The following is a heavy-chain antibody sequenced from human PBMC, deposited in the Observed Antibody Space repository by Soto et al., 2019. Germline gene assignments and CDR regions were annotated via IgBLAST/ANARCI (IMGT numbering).Heavy chain of an antibody. CDR2: IYYSGST. CDR3: ARGHSSGYPFDY. Sequence: SLTCTVSGGSISSYYWSWIRQPPGKGLEWIGYIYYSGSTNYNPSLKSRVTISVDTSKNQFSLKLSSVTAADTAVYYCARGHSSGYPFDYWGQGTLVTVSS. D-gene: IGHD3-22*01. V-gene: IGHV4-59*01. CDR1: GGSISSYY. J-gene: IGHJ4*02.